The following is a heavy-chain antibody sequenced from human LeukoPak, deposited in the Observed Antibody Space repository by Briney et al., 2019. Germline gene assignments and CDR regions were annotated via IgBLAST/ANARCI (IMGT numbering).Heavy chain of an antibody. D-gene: IGHD3-22*01. J-gene: IGHJ4*02. CDR1: GYTFTSYY. CDR3: ARGRSITXIVVVPFDY. V-gene: IGHV1-46*01. Sequence: GASVKVSCKASGYTFTSYYMHWVRQAPGQGLEWMGIINPSGGSTSYAQKFQGRVTMTRDTSTSTVYMELSSLRAEDTAVYYCARGRSITXIVVVPFDYWGQGTLVTVSS. CDR2: INPSGGST.